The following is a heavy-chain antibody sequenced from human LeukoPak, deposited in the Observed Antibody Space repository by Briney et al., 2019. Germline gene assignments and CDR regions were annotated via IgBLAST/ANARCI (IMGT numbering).Heavy chain of an antibody. V-gene: IGHV3-74*01. CDR3: ARVSSQHYYYYYYMDV. CDR1: GFTFSNYN. J-gene: IGHJ6*03. D-gene: IGHD2-15*01. CDR2: INSDGSST. Sequence: PGGSLRLSCAASGFTFSNYNMNWVRQAPGKGLVWVSRINSDGSSTSYADSVKGRFTISRDNAKNTLYLQMNSLRAEDTAVYYCARVSSQHYYYYYYMDVWGKGTTVTISS.